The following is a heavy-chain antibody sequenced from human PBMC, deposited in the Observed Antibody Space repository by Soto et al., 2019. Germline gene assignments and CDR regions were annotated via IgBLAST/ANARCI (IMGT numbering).Heavy chain of an antibody. CDR3: ARHVVGGGRDYYFGMDV. J-gene: IGHJ6*02. V-gene: IGHV3-21*01. D-gene: IGHD2-15*01. CDR2: ISSGSSHT. CDR1: GFTFSTYD. Sequence: PGGSLRLSCAASGFTFSTYDMNWVRQAPGKGLEWVSSISSGSSHTHYADSLKGRFIISRDNAKKSLYLQMNSLRAEDTAVYYCARHVVGGGRDYYFGMDVWGQGTTVTVSS.